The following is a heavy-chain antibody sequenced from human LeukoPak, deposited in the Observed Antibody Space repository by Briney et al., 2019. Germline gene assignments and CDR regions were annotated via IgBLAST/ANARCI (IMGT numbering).Heavy chain of an antibody. CDR3: ARDRVIAVAGTVLDY. Sequence: PAGSLRLSCAASGFTFSSYAMHRVRQAQGKGLEWVAVISYDGRNKYYADSVKGRFTISRDNSKDTLYLQMNSLRAEDTAVYYCARDRVIAVAGTVLDYWGQGTLVTVSS. V-gene: IGHV3-30*04. CDR1: GFTFSSYA. CDR2: ISYDGRNK. J-gene: IGHJ4*02. D-gene: IGHD6-19*01.